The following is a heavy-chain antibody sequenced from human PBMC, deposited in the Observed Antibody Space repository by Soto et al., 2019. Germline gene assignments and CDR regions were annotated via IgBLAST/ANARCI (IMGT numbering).Heavy chain of an antibody. CDR2: VSNDENLT. D-gene: IGHD6-13*01. J-gene: IGHJ1*01. Sequence: GGALRLSCVASGFTFSQFSMHWVRQAPGQGLEWVAVVSNDENLTYYVDSMKGRFTISRDNSKNTLYLQMNRLRPEDTSIYYCVRGGSNGPNDAERWGKGSLVGVAS. CDR3: VRGGSNGPNDAER. V-gene: IGHV3-30*04. CDR1: GFTFSQFS.